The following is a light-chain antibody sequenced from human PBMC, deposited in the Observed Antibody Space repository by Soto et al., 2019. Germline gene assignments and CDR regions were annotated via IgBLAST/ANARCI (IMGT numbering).Light chain of an antibody. Sequence: ETVMTQSPATLSVSPGERATLSCRASQSVGTNLAWYQQKPGQAPRLLIYDVSTRATNIPDRFSGSGSGTDFTLTISSLQSEDFAVYYCQQYNNWPWTFGQGTKVEIK. V-gene: IGKV3-15*01. J-gene: IGKJ1*01. CDR1: QSVGTN. CDR3: QQYNNWPWT. CDR2: DVS.